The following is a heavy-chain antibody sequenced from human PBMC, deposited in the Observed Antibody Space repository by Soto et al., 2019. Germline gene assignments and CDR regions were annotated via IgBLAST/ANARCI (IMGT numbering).Heavy chain of an antibody. V-gene: IGHV2-5*02. D-gene: IGHD2-21*01. CDR1: GFSLTTSGAA. J-gene: IGHJ5*02. Sequence: QINLKESAPPVVKPTQTLTLTCTFSGFSLTTSGAAVGWIRQPPGRALEWVALIYWDGDKRYNRYNPSLDGVVSLTMDTSKNQVALTLTNIDPPDTGTYSCAHRASMTFCVLVRDIIAWFDPWGQGTRVIVSS. CDR2: IYWDGDK. CDR3: AHRASMTFCVLVRDIIAWFDP.